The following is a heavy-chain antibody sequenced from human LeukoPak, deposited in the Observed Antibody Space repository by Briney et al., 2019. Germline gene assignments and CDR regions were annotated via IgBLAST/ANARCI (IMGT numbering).Heavy chain of an antibody. CDR1: GYTFTGYY. Sequence: ASVKVSCKASGYTFTGYYMHWVRQAPGQGLEWMGWINPNSGGTNYAQKFQGRVTMTRDTSISTAYMELSRLRSDDTAVYYCARDRSYYGSGTKNWFDPWGQGTLVTVSS. V-gene: IGHV1-2*02. CDR2: INPNSGGT. D-gene: IGHD3-10*01. CDR3: ARDRSYYGSGTKNWFDP. J-gene: IGHJ5*02.